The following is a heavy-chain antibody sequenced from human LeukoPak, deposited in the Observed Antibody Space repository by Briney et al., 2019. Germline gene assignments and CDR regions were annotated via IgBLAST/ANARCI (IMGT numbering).Heavy chain of an antibody. Sequence: PGGSLRLSCAASGFTFSSYSMNWVRQAPGKGLEWVSYISSSSSTIYYADSVKGRFTISRDNAKNSLYLQMNSLRAEDTAVHYCASHDYGDYWYFDYWGQGTLVTVSS. CDR3: ASHDYGDYWYFDY. CDR1: GFTFSSYS. V-gene: IGHV3-48*01. J-gene: IGHJ4*02. CDR2: ISSSSSTI. D-gene: IGHD4-17*01.